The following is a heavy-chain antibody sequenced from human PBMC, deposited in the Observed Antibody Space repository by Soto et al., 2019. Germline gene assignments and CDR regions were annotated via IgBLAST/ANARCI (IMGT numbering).Heavy chain of an antibody. CDR3: ARSPAYPNNRYICFDP. CDR1: GASFSDYS. V-gene: IGHV4-34*01. J-gene: IGHJ5*02. CDR2: INHTGST. Sequence: SETLSLTCAIYGASFSDYSWSWIRQPPGKGLQWIGEINHTGSTNYSPSLKSRVTISQDTSKNQFFLRLRSVTAADTAVYYCARSPAYPNNRYICFDPCGQGTPVTVSS. D-gene: IGHD2-21*01.